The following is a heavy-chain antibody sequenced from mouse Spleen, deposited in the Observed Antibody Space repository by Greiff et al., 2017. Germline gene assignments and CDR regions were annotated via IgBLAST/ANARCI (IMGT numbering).Heavy chain of an antibody. CDR2: IDPSDSYT. J-gene: IGHJ2*01. CDR3: ARAYGNYFDY. D-gene: IGHD2-10*02. Sequence: QVQLQQSGAELVRPGTSVKLSCKASGYTFTSYWMHWVKQRPGQGLEWIGVIDPSDSYTNYNQKFKGKATLTVDKSSSTAYMQLSSLTSEDSAVYDCARAYGNYFDYWGQGTTLTVSS. CDR1: GYTFTSYW. V-gene: IGHV1-59*01.